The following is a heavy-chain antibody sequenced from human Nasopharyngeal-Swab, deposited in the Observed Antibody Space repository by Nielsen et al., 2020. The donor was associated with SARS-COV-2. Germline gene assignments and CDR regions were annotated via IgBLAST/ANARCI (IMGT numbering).Heavy chain of an antibody. Sequence: GESLKISCAASGFTFSSYAMSWVRQAPGKGLEWVSAISGRGGSTYYADSVKGRLTISRDNSKNTLYLQMNSLRAEDTAVYYCAKGYEFWSGYLVDYWGQGTLVTVSS. V-gene: IGHV3-23*01. J-gene: IGHJ4*02. D-gene: IGHD3-3*01. CDR3: AKGYEFWSGYLVDY. CDR1: GFTFSSYA. CDR2: ISGRGGST.